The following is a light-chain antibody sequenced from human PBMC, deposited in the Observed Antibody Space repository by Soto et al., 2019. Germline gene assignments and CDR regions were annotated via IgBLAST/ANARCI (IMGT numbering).Light chain of an antibody. CDR1: QSVNSAF. J-gene: IGKJ1*01. CDR3: QQYAGSPRT. V-gene: IGKV3-20*01. Sequence: EIVLTQSPDTLSLSPGDRASLSCRASQSVNSAFLAWYQQKPGQAPRLLIYGASSRAPGVPETFSGSGFGTELTLTISRLEPEDFAVYYCQQYAGSPRTFGQGTKVDIK. CDR2: GAS.